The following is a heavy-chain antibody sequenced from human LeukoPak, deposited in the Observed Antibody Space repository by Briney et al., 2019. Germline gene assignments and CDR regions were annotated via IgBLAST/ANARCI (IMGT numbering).Heavy chain of an antibody. J-gene: IGHJ4*02. D-gene: IGHD1-26*01. CDR1: GFTFSNSA. V-gene: IGHV3-74*01. CDR3: ARAQMGAPTDY. CDR2: ISSDGSSI. Sequence: GGSLRLSCAAPGFTFSNSAMYGVRQAPGKGLVWVSRISSDGSSIIYADSVKGRFTISRDIAKNTLYLQMNSLRAEDTAVYYCARAQMGAPTDYWGQGTLVTVSS.